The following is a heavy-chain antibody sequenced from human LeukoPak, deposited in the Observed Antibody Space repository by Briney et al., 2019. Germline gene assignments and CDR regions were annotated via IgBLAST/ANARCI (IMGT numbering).Heavy chain of an antibody. Sequence: GGSLRLSCAASGFTFDDYAMHWVRQAPGKGLEWVSGIRWNSGSIGYADSVKGRFTISRDNAKNSLYLQMNSLRGEDMALYYCAKGLVGSSIADFFDYWGQGILVTVSS. CDR1: GFTFDDYA. D-gene: IGHD6-6*01. CDR3: AKGLVGSSIADFFDY. V-gene: IGHV3-9*03. J-gene: IGHJ4*02. CDR2: IRWNSGSI.